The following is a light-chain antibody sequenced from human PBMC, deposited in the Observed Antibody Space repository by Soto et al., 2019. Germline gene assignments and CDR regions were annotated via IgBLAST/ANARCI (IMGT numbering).Light chain of an antibody. Sequence: SALAQPASVSGSPGQSITISCTGTSSDVGAYDFVSWYQQHPDKAPKLMIYEVSNRPSGVSYRFSGSKSVNTATLTISGLQAEDEADYYCSSYTTSSTRVFGTGTKVTVL. CDR2: EVS. CDR1: SSDVGAYDF. CDR3: SSYTTSSTRV. V-gene: IGLV2-14*03. J-gene: IGLJ1*01.